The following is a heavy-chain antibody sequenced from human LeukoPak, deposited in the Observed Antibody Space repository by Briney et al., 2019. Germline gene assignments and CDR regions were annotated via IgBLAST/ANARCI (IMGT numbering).Heavy chain of an antibody. CDR1: GFTFSSYA. V-gene: IGHV3-23*01. CDR3: AKGREYYFDTSGFFLSPIDF. J-gene: IGHJ4*02. Sequence: PGGSLRLSCAASGFTFSSYAMSWVRQAPGKGLEWVSSISGSGGSTYYADSVKGRFTISRDNSKNTLYLQMNSLRAEDTAVYYCAKGREYYFDTSGFFLSPIDFWGQGTLVTVSS. CDR2: ISGSGGST. D-gene: IGHD3-22*01.